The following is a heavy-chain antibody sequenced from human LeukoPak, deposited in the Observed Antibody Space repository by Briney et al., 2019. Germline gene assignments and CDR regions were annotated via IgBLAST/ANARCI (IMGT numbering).Heavy chain of an antibody. J-gene: IGHJ6*02. CDR2: IYYSGST. CDR3: AREYYGMDV. CDR1: GGSISSHY. V-gene: IGHV4-59*11. Sequence: SETLSLTCTVSGGSISSHYWSWIRQSPGKGLEWIGYIYYSGSTNYNPSLKSRVTISVDPSKNLFSLRLSSVTAADTAVYYCAREYYGMDVWGQGTTVTVSS.